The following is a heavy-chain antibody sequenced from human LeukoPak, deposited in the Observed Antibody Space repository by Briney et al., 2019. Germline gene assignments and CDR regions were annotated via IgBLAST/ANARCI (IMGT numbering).Heavy chain of an antibody. CDR2: IYYSGST. V-gene: IGHV4-59*05. CDR1: GFTFSRYW. CDR3: ARSHIVAVTGFAFDI. D-gene: IGHD2-21*02. Sequence: GSLRLSCAASGFTFSRYWMSWVRQAPGKGLEWIGSIYYSGSTYYNPSLKSRVTITVDTSKNQFSLKLSSVTAADTTVYYCARSHIVAVTGFAFDIWGQGTLVTVSS. J-gene: IGHJ3*02.